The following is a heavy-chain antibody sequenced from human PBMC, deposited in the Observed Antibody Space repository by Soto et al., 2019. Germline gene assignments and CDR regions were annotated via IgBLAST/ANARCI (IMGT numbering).Heavy chain of an antibody. CDR3: AGPIVVVPAATGYYYYGMDV. V-gene: IGHV1-69*06. Sequence: SVKVSCKASGGTFSSYAISWVRQAPGQRLEWMGGIIPIFGTANYAQKFQGRVTITADKSTSTAYMELSSLRSEDTAVYYCAGPIVVVPAATGYYYYGMDVWGQGTTVTVSS. J-gene: IGHJ6*02. D-gene: IGHD2-2*01. CDR2: IIPIFGTA. CDR1: GGTFSSYA.